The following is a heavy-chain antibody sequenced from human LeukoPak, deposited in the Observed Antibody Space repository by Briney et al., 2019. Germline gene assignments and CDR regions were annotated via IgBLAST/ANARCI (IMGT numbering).Heavy chain of an antibody. CDR3: ARVGTYGSGSYLSWLDY. V-gene: IGHV4-59*01. CDR2: IYYSGST. Sequence: PSETPSLTCTVSGGSISSYYWSWIRQPPGKGLEWIGYIYYSGSTNYNPSLKSRVTISVDTSKNQFSLKLSSVTAADTAVYYCARVGTYGSGSYLSWLDYWGQGTLVTVSS. D-gene: IGHD3-10*01. J-gene: IGHJ4*02. CDR1: GGSISSYY.